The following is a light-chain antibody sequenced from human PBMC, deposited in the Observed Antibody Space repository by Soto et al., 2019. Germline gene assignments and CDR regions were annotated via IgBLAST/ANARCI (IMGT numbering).Light chain of an antibody. CDR1: ESVSSH. V-gene: IGKV3-15*01. J-gene: IGKJ2*01. CDR2: GAS. CDR3: QHYNNWPHT. Sequence: ERGMTQSPATLSVSPGERATLSCRASESVSSHLAWYQQKPRLAPRLLIYGASTRATGVPARFIGSGSGIEFTLTISSLQSEDFAIYYCQHYNNWPHTFGQGTKVDIK.